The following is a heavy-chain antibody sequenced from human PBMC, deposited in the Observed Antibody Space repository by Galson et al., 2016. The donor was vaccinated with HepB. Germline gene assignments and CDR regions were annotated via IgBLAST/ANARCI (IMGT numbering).Heavy chain of an antibody. D-gene: IGHD3-3*01. CDR3: ARDGGYDFWSGSLTLYYFDY. J-gene: IGHJ4*02. V-gene: IGHV1-69*06. Sequence: SVKVSCKVSGATFSSYAISWVRQAPGQGLEWMGGVIPIFGTANYALRFQGRVTITADKSTSTAYMELSRLRSEDTAVYYCARDGGYDFWSGSLTLYYFDYWGQGTLVTVSS. CDR1: GATFSSYA. CDR2: VIPIFGTA.